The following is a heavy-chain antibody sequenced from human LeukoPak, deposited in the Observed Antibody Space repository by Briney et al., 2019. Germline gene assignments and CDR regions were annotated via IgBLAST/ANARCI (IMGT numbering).Heavy chain of an antibody. V-gene: IGHV4-34*01. J-gene: IGHJ6*04. CDR3: ARGRRITMVRGVRGGLDV. Sequence: SETLSLTCAVSGGSFSGYYWSWIRQPPGKGLEWIGEINHSGSTNYNPSLKSRVTISVDTSKNQLSLKLSSVTAADTAVYYCARGRRITMVRGVRGGLDVWGKGTTGTVSA. CDR1: GGSFSGYY. D-gene: IGHD3-10*01. CDR2: INHSGST.